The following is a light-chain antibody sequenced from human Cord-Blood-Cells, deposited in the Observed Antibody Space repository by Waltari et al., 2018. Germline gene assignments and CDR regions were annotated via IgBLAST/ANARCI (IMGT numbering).Light chain of an antibody. V-gene: IGKV1-39*01. J-gene: IGKJ1*01. CDR3: QQSYSTPPT. Sequence: DIQMTQPPSSLSASVGDRVTITCRASQSISSYLNCYQQKPGKAPKLLIYAASSLQSGVPTSFSCSGSGTDFTLTISSLQPADFATYYCQQSYSTPPTFSQGTKVKIK. CDR2: AAS. CDR1: QSISSY.